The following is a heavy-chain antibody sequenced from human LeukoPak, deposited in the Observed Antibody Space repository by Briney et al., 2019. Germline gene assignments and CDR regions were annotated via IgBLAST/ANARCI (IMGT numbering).Heavy chain of an antibody. V-gene: IGHV4-34*01. J-gene: IGHJ6*02. Sequence: SETLSLTCAVYGGSFSGYYWSWIRQLPGKGLEWIGEINHSGSTNYNPSLKSRVTISVDTSKNQFSLKLSSVTAADTAVYYCASALGAPIYYYYGMDVWGQGTTVTVSS. CDR1: GGSFSGYY. CDR2: INHSGST. CDR3: ASALGAPIYYYYGMDV.